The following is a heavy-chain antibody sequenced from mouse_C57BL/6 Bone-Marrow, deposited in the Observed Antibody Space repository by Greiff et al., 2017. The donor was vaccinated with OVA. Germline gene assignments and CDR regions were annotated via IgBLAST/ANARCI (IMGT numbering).Heavy chain of an antibody. V-gene: IGHV5-12*01. CDR2: ISNGGGST. D-gene: IGHD1-1*01. CDR1: GFTFSDYY. J-gene: IGHJ4*01. Sequence: EVKLMESGGGLVQPGGSLKLSCAASGFTFSDYYMYWVRQTPEKRLEWVAYISNGGGSTYYPDTVKGRFTISRDNAKNTLYLQMSRLKSEDTAMYYCARQGITTVDYAMDYWGQGTSVTVSS. CDR3: ARQGITTVDYAMDY.